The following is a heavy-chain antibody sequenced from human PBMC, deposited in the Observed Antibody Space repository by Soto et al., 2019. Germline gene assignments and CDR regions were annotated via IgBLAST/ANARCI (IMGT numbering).Heavy chain of an antibody. CDR2: ISASTRNT. CDR1: GYTFSDYA. V-gene: IGHV1-18*01. CDR3: VRCYCSVGSCYACWHFDL. J-gene: IGHJ2*01. Sequence: QVQLVQSEDEVKKPGASVRVSCQASGYTFSDYAISWVRQAPGQGLEWMGWISASTRNTDQAPNFQGRVIITLDTSTNTAYMELRSVRSDDTAVYYCVRCYCSVGSCYACWHFDLWGRGTLVTVSS. D-gene: IGHD2-15*01.